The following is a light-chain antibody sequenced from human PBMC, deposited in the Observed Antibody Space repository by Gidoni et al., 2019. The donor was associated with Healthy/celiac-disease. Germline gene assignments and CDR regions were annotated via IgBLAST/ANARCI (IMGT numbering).Light chain of an antibody. Sequence: QSVLTQPPSVSGAPGQRVTISCTGSSSNIGAVYDVHWYQQLPGTAPKLLLYGNSTRPSGVPDRFSGSKSGTSASLAITGLQAEDEADYYCQSYDSSLSGVVFGGGTKLTVL. CDR1: SSNIGAVYD. CDR2: GNS. CDR3: QSYDSSLSGVV. J-gene: IGLJ2*01. V-gene: IGLV1-40*01.